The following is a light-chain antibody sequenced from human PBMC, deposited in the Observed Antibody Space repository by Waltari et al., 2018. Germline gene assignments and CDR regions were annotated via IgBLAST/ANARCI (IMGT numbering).Light chain of an antibody. Sequence: DIQMTQSPSSLSASVGDRVTITCQASQDISNYLNWYQQKPGKAPKLLIYDASNLETGVPSRFSGSGSGTDFTFTISSLQPEDIAIYYCQQSYSSPWTFGPGTKVEIK. CDR3: QQSYSSPWT. V-gene: IGKV1-33*01. CDR1: QDISNY. J-gene: IGKJ1*01. CDR2: DAS.